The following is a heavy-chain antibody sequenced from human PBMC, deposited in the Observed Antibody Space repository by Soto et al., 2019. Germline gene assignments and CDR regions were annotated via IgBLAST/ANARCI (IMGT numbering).Heavy chain of an antibody. Sequence: XPLPLTCTFSGGSISHHYWSWIRHPSGTRLEWIGRMYVTGTTNYNPSLKNRVSMSIDTSKNQFSLKLSSVTAADTAVYYCARDGGYTGYEEGNPFDIWGQGTMVTVSS. CDR1: GGSISHHY. V-gene: IGHV4-4*07. CDR3: ARDGGYTGYEEGNPFDI. CDR2: MYVTGTT. J-gene: IGHJ3*02. D-gene: IGHD5-12*01.